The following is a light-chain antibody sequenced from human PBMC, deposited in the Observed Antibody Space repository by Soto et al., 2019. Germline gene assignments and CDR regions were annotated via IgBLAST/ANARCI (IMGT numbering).Light chain of an antibody. J-gene: IGKJ1*01. CDR3: QQRGNWWT. Sequence: EIEVTQSHETLSLSXXERATLSCRASQSVSSFFAWYQQKPGQSPRLLIYDASNRASGIPARFTGSGSETDFTLTISSVEPEDSAVYYCQQRGNWWTFGQGTKVDIK. V-gene: IGKV3-11*01. CDR1: QSVSSF. CDR2: DAS.